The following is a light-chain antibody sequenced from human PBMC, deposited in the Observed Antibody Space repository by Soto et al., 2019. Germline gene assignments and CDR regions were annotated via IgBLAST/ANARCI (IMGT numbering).Light chain of an antibody. Sequence: EIVLTQSPGTLSLSPGERATLSCRASQSVDSDYLAWYQQKPGRAPRLLIFGASSRAIGIPDRFSGSGSGTEFTLSISRLEPEDFAVYYCQKYGGSPPWTFGRGTKVDI. CDR1: QSVDSDY. V-gene: IGKV3-20*01. CDR3: QKYGGSPPWT. J-gene: IGKJ1*01. CDR2: GAS.